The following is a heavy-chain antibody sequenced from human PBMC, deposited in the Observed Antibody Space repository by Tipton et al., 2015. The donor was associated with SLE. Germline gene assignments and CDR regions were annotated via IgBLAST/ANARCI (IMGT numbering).Heavy chain of an antibody. CDR1: GASVRNFY. J-gene: IGHJ6*02. CDR2: IYYSGST. D-gene: IGHD2-21*02. CDR3: ARSVCGGDRCGHYYYGMDV. Sequence: PGLVKPSKTLSLTCTVSGASVRNFYWSWIRQPPGKGLEWIGFIYYSGSTNYNPSLKSRVTISEDTSKNQFSLKLSSVTAADTAVYYCARSVCGGDRCGHYYYGMDVWGQGTTVIVSS. V-gene: IGHV4-59*02.